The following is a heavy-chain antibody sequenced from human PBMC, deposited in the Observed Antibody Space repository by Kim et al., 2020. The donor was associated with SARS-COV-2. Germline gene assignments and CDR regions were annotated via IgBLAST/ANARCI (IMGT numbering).Heavy chain of an antibody. CDR1: GGSISSSSYY. D-gene: IGHD6-19*01. Sequence: SETLSLTCTVSGGSISSSSYYWGWIRQPPGKGLEWIGSIYYSGSTYYNPSLKSRVTISVDTSKNQFSLKLSSVTAADTAVYYCARRVLYSSGWRVLHNFDYWGQGTLVTVSS. V-gene: IGHV4-39*01. J-gene: IGHJ4*02. CDR3: ARRVLYSSGWRVLHNFDY. CDR2: IYYSGST.